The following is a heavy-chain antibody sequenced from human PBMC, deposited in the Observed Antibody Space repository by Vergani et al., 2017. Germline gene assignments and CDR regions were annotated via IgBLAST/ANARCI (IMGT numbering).Heavy chain of an antibody. CDR3: VRVKGSNWNDHLYDI. Sequence: EVQLVESGGGLVQPGGSLRLSCAASGFTFSTYDMHWVRQATGKGLEWVSAISGSGGSTYYADSVKGRFTISRDNSKNTLYLQMNSLRAEDTALYYCVRVKGSNWNDHLYDIWGQGTLVTVSS. V-gene: IGHV3-23*04. D-gene: IGHD1-1*01. J-gene: IGHJ3*02. CDR1: GFTFSTYD. CDR2: ISGSGGST.